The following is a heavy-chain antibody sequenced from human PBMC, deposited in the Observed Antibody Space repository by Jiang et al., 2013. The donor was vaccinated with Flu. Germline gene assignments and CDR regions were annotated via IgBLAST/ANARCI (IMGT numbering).Heavy chain of an antibody. J-gene: IGHJ1*01. CDR2: ITSSSSYI. CDR3: ATDSCGTTGCNMPLHH. V-gene: IGHV3-21*01. Sequence: EWVSSITSSSSYIYYTDSVKGRFTISRDNAKNSLFLQMSSLRAEDTAVYYCATDSCGTTGCNMPLHHWGQGTLVTVSS. D-gene: IGHD2-2*02.